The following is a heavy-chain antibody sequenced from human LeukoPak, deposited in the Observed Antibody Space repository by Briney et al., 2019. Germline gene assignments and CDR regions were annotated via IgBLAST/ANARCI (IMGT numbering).Heavy chain of an antibody. V-gene: IGHV1-18*01. Sequence: ASVKVSCKASGYTFTSYGISWVRQAPGQGLEWMGWISAYNGNTNYAQKRQGRVTMTTDTSTSTAYMELRSLRSDDTAVYYCARAVGNALVVVAATHLGYWGQGTLVTVSS. CDR1: GYTFTSYG. CDR2: ISAYNGNT. CDR3: ARAVGNALVVVAATHLGY. D-gene: IGHD2-15*01. J-gene: IGHJ4*02.